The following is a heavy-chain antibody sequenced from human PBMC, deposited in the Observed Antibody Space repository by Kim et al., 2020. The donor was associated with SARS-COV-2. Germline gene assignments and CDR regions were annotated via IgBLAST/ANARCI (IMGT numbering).Heavy chain of an antibody. CDR1: GGSFSGYY. CDR3: ARRLSNTSGWGSAYCDV. Sequence: SETLSLTCAVYGGSFSGYYWSWIRQPPGKGLEWIGEINHSGRTNYNPSLKSRVTISVDTSKNQFSLKLTSVTAADAALYFCARRLSNTSGWGSAYCDVWG. D-gene: IGHD3-10*01. J-gene: IGHJ3*01. CDR2: INHSGRT. V-gene: IGHV4-34*01.